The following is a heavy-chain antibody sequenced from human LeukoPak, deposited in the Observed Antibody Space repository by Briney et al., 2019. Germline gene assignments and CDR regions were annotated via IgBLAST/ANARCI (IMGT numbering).Heavy chain of an antibody. CDR3: ASSQSWYFDL. CDR1: GGAISSGAYY. V-gene: IGHV4-61*05. J-gene: IGHJ2*01. Sequence: PSETLSLTCTVSGGAISSGAYYWGWIRQPPGKGLEWIGYIYYSGSTNYNPSLKSRVTISVDTSKNQFSLKLSSVTAADTAVYYCASSQSWYFDLWGRGTLVTVSS. CDR2: IYYSGST.